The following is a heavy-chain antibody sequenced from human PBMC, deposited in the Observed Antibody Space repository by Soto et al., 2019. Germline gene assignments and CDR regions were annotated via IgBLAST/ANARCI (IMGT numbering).Heavy chain of an antibody. CDR3: AKDTKAKPGNNYYAMDV. Sequence: ESGGGEVQPGRSLRLTCAASGFAFSSYGMYWVRQTPGKGLEWVAVISYDGSYKHYGDSVKGRFTISRDNSKNTLFLQMDSLRADDTAVYYCAKDTKAKPGNNYYAMDVWGYGTTVTVSS. J-gene: IGHJ6*04. V-gene: IGHV3-30*18. D-gene: IGHD2-8*01. CDR1: GFAFSSYG. CDR2: ISYDGSYK.